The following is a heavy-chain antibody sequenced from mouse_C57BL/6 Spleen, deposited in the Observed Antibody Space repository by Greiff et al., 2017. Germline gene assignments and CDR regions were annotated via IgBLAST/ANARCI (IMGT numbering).Heavy chain of an antibody. J-gene: IGHJ3*01. V-gene: IGHV1-82*01. Sequence: QVQLQQSGPELVKPGASVKISCKASGYAFSSSWMNWVKQRPGTGLEWIGRIYPGDGDTNYNGKFKGKATLTADKSSSTAYMQLSSLTSEDYAVYFCATAQTTNWFAYWGQGTLVTVSA. CDR2: IYPGDGDT. CDR3: ATAQTTNWFAY. D-gene: IGHD3-2*02. CDR1: GYAFSSSW.